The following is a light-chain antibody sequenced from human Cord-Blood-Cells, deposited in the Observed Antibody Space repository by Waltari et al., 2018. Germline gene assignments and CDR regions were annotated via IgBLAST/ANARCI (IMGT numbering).Light chain of an antibody. CDR1: SLRSNY. CDR3: NSRDSSGNHQV. V-gene: IGLV3-19*01. Sequence: SSELTQDPAVSVALGQTVRITCQGDSLRSNYASWYQQKPGQAPVLVIYGKNNRPSGIPDRFSGSSSGNTASLTIPGAQAEDEADYYCNSRDSSGNHQVFGGGTKLTVL. J-gene: IGLJ2*01. CDR2: GKN.